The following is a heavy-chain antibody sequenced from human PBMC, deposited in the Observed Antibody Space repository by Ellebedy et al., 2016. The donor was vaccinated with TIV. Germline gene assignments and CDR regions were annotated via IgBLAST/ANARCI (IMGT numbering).Heavy chain of an antibody. Sequence: GGSLRLSCTTSGFTFDDYAMSWVRQAPGKGLEWVSSISGSSGSTYYADSVKGRFTISKDNSKNTLYLQMNSLRAEDTAVYYCARAGDYENFDYWGQGTLVTVSS. CDR2: ISGSSGST. CDR1: GFTFDDYA. J-gene: IGHJ4*02. D-gene: IGHD4-17*01. V-gene: IGHV3-23*01. CDR3: ARAGDYENFDY.